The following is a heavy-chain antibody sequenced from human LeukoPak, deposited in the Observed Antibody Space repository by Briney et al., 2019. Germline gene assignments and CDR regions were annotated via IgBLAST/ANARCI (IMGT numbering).Heavy chain of an antibody. CDR1: GGSINSYY. V-gene: IGHV4-59*12. J-gene: IGHJ2*01. Sequence: SETLSLTCTVSGGSINSYYWSWIRQPPGKGLEWIGYIYNSGSTNYNPSLKSRVTISVDTSKNQFSLKLSSVTAADTAVYYCVRVPVASGSPDLWGRGTLVTVSS. CDR3: VRVPVASGSPDL. D-gene: IGHD3-22*01. CDR2: IYNSGST.